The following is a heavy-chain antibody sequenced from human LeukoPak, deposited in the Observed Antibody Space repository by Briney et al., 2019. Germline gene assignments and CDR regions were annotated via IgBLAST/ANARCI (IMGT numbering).Heavy chain of an antibody. Sequence: LETLSLTCTVSGGSIRSSYYYWGWIRQPPGKGLEWIGSIYDSGSTYYNPSLKSRVTISVDTSKNQFSLKLSSVTAADTAVYYCAREEGYYDSSGYYGYYFDYWGQGTLVTVSS. V-gene: IGHV4-39*02. CDR2: IYDSGST. CDR3: AREEGYYDSSGYYGYYFDY. J-gene: IGHJ4*02. D-gene: IGHD3-22*01. CDR1: GGSIRSSYYY.